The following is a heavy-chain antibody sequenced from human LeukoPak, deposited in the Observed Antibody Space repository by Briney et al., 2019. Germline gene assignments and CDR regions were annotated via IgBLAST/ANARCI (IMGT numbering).Heavy chain of an antibody. CDR2: ISSSSSYI. Sequence: GGSLRLSCAASGFTFSSYSMNWVRQAPGKGLEWVSSISSSSSYIYYADSVKGRFTISRDNSKNALFLQMNSLRAEDTAVYYCAKSGPYCSSTSCNYFDYWGQGTLVTVSS. CDR3: AKSGPYCSSTSCNYFDY. J-gene: IGHJ4*02. V-gene: IGHV3-21*04. D-gene: IGHD2-2*01. CDR1: GFTFSSYS.